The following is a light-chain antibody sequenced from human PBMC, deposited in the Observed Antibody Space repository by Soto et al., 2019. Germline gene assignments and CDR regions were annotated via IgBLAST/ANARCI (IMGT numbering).Light chain of an antibody. Sequence: DIQMTQSPYTLSASVGDRVTITCRASKSVDTWLAWYQQKPGKAPKVLISKVSNLESGVQSRFSGSGYGTVFILTFRCLQSDDFAIYYYKRYKRSWKFGPWTKADIK. CDR1: KSVDTW. V-gene: IGKV1-5*03. CDR2: KVS. CDR3: KRYKRSWK. J-gene: IGKJ1*01.